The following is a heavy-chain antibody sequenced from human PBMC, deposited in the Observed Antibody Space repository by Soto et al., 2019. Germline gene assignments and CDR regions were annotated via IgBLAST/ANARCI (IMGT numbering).Heavy chain of an antibody. Sequence: HPGGSLRLSCAASGFTFSSYAMSWVRQAPGKGLEWVSGISGRGGSTYYADSVKGRFTISRDNSKNTLYLQINSLRAEDTALYYCVASRRDSTRWFSFDNWGQGTVVTVSS. D-gene: IGHD3-22*01. CDR1: GFTFSSYA. CDR2: ISGRGGST. V-gene: IGHV3-23*01. CDR3: VASRRDSTRWFSFDN. J-gene: IGHJ4*02.